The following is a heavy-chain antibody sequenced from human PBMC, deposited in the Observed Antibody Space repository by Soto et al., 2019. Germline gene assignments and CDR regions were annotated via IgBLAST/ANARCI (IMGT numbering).Heavy chain of an antibody. CDR3: ARGIAARFDY. J-gene: IGHJ4*02. V-gene: IGHV5-51*01. CDR2: IYPGDSDT. CDR1: GYSFTSYW. Sequence: GESLKISCKGSGYSFTSYWIGWVRQMPGKNLEFMGIIYPGDSDTRYSPSFKGQVTISVDTSKNQFSLKLSSVTAADTAVYYCARGIAARFDYWGQGTLVTVSS. D-gene: IGHD6-6*01.